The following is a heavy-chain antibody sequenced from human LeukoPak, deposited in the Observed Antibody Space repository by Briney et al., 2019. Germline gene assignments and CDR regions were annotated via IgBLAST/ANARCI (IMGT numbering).Heavy chain of an antibody. CDR1: GFTFSSYA. CDR2: ISSNGGST. CDR3: ARVGPDTAMVPTYFDY. D-gene: IGHD5-18*01. Sequence: GGSLRLSCAASGFTFSSYAMHWVRQARAKGLEYVSAISSNGGSTYYANSVKGRFTISRDNSKNTLYLQMGSLRAEDMAVYYCARVGPDTAMVPTYFDYWGQGTLVTVSS. V-gene: IGHV3-64*01. J-gene: IGHJ4*02.